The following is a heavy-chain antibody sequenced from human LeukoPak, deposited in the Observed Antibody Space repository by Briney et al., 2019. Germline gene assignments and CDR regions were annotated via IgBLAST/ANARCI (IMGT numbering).Heavy chain of an antibody. J-gene: IGHJ5*02. CDR3: ASTYMGPNNWFDP. Sequence: ASVKVSCKASGYTFTSYGISWVRQAPGQGLEWMGWINPNSGGTNYAQKFQGRVTMTRDTSISTAYMELSRLRSDDTAVYYCASTYMGPNNWFDPWGQGTLVTVSS. D-gene: IGHD1-26*01. CDR1: GYTFTSYG. CDR2: INPNSGGT. V-gene: IGHV1-2*02.